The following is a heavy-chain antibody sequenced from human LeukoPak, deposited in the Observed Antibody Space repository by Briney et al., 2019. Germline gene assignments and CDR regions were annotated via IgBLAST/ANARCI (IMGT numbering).Heavy chain of an antibody. V-gene: IGHV3-23*01. CDR2: ISGSGGST. Sequence: GGSLRLSCAASGFTFSSYAMSWVRQAPGKGLEWVSAISGSGGSTYYADSVKGRFTISRDNSKNTLYLQMNSLRAEDTAVYYCAKDISYDSSGYGFDYWGRGTLVTVSS. CDR1: GFTFSSYA. J-gene: IGHJ4*02. D-gene: IGHD3-22*01. CDR3: AKDISYDSSGYGFDY.